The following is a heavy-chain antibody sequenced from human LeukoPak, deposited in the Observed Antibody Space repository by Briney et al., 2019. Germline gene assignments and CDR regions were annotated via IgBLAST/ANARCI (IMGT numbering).Heavy chain of an antibody. CDR1: GFTFSSYA. CDR3: AKHFYDSGLRKAFDI. CDR2: ISGSADTT. Sequence: PGGSLRLSCAASGFTFSSYAISWVRQAPGKGLEWVSAISGSADTTYFADSVKGRFTTSRDNSQHTLYLQMNSLRAEDTAVYYCAKHFYDSGLRKAFDIWGQGTRVTVSS. D-gene: IGHD3-22*01. V-gene: IGHV3-23*01. J-gene: IGHJ3*02.